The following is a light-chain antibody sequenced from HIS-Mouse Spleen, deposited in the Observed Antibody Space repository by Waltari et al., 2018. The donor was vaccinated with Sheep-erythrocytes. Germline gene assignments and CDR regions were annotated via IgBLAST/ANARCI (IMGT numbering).Light chain of an antibody. CDR3: QQYDNLPYT. CDR2: DAS. CDR1: QAISNY. J-gene: IGKJ2*01. Sequence: DIQMTQSPSSLSASVGDRVTITCQASQAISNYLNWDQQKPGKAPKHLIYDASNLETGVPSRFSGSGAGTDFTFSISSLQPEDIATYYCQQYDNLPYTFGQGTKLEIK. V-gene: IGKV1-33*01.